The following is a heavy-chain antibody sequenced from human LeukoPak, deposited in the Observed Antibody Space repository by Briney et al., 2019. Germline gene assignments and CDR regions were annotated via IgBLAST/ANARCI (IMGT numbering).Heavy chain of an antibody. V-gene: IGHV3-48*04. CDR2: ISSSSSTI. Sequence: GGSLRLSCAASGFTFSSYSMNWVRQAPGKGLEWVSYISSSSSTIYYADSVKGRFTISRDNAKSSLYLQMNSLRAEDTAVYYCARGGRLPLDYWGQGTLVTVSS. J-gene: IGHJ4*02. CDR1: GFTFSSYS. CDR3: ARGGRLPLDY. D-gene: IGHD2-21*02.